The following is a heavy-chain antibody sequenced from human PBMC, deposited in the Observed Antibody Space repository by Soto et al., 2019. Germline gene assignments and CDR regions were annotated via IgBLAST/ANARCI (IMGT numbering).Heavy chain of an antibody. D-gene: IGHD3-10*01. J-gene: IGHJ5*02. Sequence: TSETLSLTCAVYGGSFSGYYWSWIRQPPGKGLEWIGEINHSGSTNYNPSLKSRVTTSVDTSKNQFSLKLSSVTAADTAVYYCARERVATMVRGVIWWFDPWGQGTLVTVSS. V-gene: IGHV4-34*01. CDR2: INHSGST. CDR1: GGSFSGYY. CDR3: ARERVATMVRGVIWWFDP.